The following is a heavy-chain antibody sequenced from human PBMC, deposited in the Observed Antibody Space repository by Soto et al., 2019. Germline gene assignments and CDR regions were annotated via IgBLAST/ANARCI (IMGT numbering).Heavy chain of an antibody. Sequence: EVQLLESGGDLVQPGGSLRVSCAASGFMFSSHGMSWVRQAPGKGLEWVSSISSGGDLTYYADSVKGRFTVSRDNLKNTLSLQMASLRAEDTATYYCAKIGQIGNWFFDYWGQGTLVTVSS. CDR3: AKIGQIGNWFFDY. D-gene: IGHD1-1*01. V-gene: IGHV3-23*01. CDR2: ISSGGDLT. J-gene: IGHJ4*02. CDR1: GFMFSSHG.